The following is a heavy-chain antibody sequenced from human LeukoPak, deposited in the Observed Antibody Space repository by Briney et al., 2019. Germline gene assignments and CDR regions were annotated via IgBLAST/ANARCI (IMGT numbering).Heavy chain of an antibody. Sequence: SETLSLTCAVYGVSFSGYYWSWIRQPPGKGLEWIGEINHSGSTNYNPSLKSRVTISVDTSKNQFSLKLSSVTAADTAVYYCARTWYSGSYYSDYWGQGTLVTVSS. CDR3: ARTWYSGSYYSDY. D-gene: IGHD1-26*01. V-gene: IGHV4-34*01. CDR1: GVSFSGYY. J-gene: IGHJ4*02. CDR2: INHSGST.